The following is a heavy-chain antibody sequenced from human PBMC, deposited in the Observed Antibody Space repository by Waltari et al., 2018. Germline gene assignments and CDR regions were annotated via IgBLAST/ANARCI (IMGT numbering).Heavy chain of an antibody. J-gene: IGHJ4*02. D-gene: IGHD6-13*01. CDR1: GGSISRSY. V-gene: IGHV4-59*08. Sequence: QVQLQESGPGLVKPSETLSLPCTVPGGSISRSYWSWTRQPPGKGLEWIGYISYSGNTNYNPSLQSRVTISLDTSKNQFSLNLSSVTAADTAVYYCARRGGYSSPDLYWGQGTLVTVSS. CDR2: ISYSGNT. CDR3: ARRGGYSSPDLY.